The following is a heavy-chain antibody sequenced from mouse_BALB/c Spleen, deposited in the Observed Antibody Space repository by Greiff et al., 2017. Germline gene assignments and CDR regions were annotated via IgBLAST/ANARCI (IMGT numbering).Heavy chain of an antibody. V-gene: IGHV2-6-6*01. CDR2: IWGDGST. CDR1: GFSLTNSG. Sequence: VHLVESGPGLVAPSQSLSITCTVSGFSLTNSGVHWVRQSPGKGLEWLGVIWGDGSTNYNSAFKSRLSISKDNSKSQVFLKMNSLQTDDTARYYCAKEEVLYAMDYWGQGTSVTVSS. CDR3: AKEEVLYAMDY. J-gene: IGHJ4*01.